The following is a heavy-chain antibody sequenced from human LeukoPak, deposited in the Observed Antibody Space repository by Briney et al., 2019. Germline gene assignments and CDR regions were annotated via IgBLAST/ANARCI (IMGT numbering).Heavy chain of an antibody. J-gene: IGHJ4*02. Sequence: GASVKVSCKASGYTFTNYAMNWVRQAPGQGLEWMGWINTNTGNPTYAQGFTGRFVFSLDTSVSTAYLQISSLKAEDTAVYYCARVGRLKYSSSWYVGYWGQGTLVTVSS. CDR2: INTNTGNP. V-gene: IGHV7-4-1*02. D-gene: IGHD6-13*01. CDR3: ARVGRLKYSSSWYVGY. CDR1: GYTFTNYA.